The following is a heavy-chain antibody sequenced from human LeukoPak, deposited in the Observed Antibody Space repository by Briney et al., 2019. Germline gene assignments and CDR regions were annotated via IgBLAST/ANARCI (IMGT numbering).Heavy chain of an antibody. CDR1: GGSFSGYY. Sequence: SETLSLTCAVYGGSFSGYYWSWIRQPPGKGLEWVGEINHSGSTNYNPSLKSRVTISVDTSKNQFSLKLSSVTAADTAVYYCARGLLDFGYYYGSGSAWDYWGQGTLVTVSS. J-gene: IGHJ4*02. CDR2: INHSGST. D-gene: IGHD3-10*01. V-gene: IGHV4-34*01. CDR3: ARGLLDFGYYYGSGSAWDY.